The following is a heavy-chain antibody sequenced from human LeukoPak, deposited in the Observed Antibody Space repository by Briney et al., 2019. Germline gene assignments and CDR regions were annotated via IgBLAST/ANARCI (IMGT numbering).Heavy chain of an antibody. D-gene: IGHD1-14*01. CDR3: ARVEPAPMTPYGMDV. J-gene: IGHJ6*02. Sequence: GASVKVSCKASGYTFTSYGISWVRQAPGQGLEWMGWISAYNGNTNYAQKLQGRVTMTTDTSTSTAYMELRSLRSDDTAVYYCARVEPAPMTPYGMDVWGQGTTVTVSS. V-gene: IGHV1-18*01. CDR2: ISAYNGNT. CDR1: GYTFTSYG.